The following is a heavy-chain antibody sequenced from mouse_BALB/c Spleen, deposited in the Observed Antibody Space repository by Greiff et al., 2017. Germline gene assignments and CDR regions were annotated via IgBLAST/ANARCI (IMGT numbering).Heavy chain of an antibody. D-gene: IGHD1-1*01. CDR1: GFTFSDYY. CDR2: ISDGGSYT. Sequence: EVQRVESGGGLVQPGGSLKLSCAASGFTFSDYYMYWVRQTPEKRLEWVATISDGGSYTYYPDSVKGRFTISRDNAKNNLYLQMSSLKSEDTAMYYCARHKVTTVVATRPYFDVWGAGTTVTVSS. CDR3: ARHKVTTVVATRPYFDV. J-gene: IGHJ1*01. V-gene: IGHV5-4*02.